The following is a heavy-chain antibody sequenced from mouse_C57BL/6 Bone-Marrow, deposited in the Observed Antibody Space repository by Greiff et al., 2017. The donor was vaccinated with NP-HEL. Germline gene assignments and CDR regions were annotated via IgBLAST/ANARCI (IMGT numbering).Heavy chain of an antibody. V-gene: IGHV1-80*01. Sequence: QVQLKESGAELVKPGASVKISCKASCYAFSSYWMNWVKERPGKGLEWIGQIYPGDGDTKYNGKFKGKATLTADKSSSTAYMQVSSLTSEDSAVYFCARGDYGSSRFGYAMDYWGQGTSVTVSS. D-gene: IGHD1-1*01. J-gene: IGHJ4*01. CDR1: CYAFSSYW. CDR3: ARGDYGSSRFGYAMDY. CDR2: IYPGDGDT.